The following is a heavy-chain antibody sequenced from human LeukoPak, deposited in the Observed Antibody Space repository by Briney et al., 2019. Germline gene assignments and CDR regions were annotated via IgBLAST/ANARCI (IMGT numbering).Heavy chain of an antibody. D-gene: IGHD1-1*01. J-gene: IGHJ6*02. CDR2: ISSSGSTI. CDR3: ARDEMYNWNDQVYYYGMDV. V-gene: IGHV3-48*03. CDR1: GFTFSSYE. Sequence: GGSLRLSCAASGFTFSSYEMNWVRQAPGKGLEWVSYISSSGSTIYYADPVKGRFTISRDNAKNSLYLQMNSLRAEDTAVYYCARDEMYNWNDQVYYYGMDVWGQGTTVTVSS.